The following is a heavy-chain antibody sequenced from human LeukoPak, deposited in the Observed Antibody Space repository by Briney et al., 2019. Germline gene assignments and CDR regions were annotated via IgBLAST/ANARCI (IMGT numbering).Heavy chain of an antibody. J-gene: IGHJ4*02. V-gene: IGHV1-24*01. CDR1: GHTLTELS. D-gene: IGHD3-10*01. Sequence: APVKVSCKVSGHTLTELSMHWVRQAPGQGLEWMGGFYPEDCEIIYPQKFQGRVTMTEDTSTDTPYMELTSLSPYDDDAYYCATSGGIGELLSRAFGYWGQGTLVTVSS. CDR2: FYPEDCEI. CDR3: ATSGGIGELLSRAFGY.